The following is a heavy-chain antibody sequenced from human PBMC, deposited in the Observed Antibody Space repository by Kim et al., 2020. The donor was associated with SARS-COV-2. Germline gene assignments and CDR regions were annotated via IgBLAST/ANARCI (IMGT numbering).Heavy chain of an antibody. V-gene: IGHV4-4*07. D-gene: IGHD5-18*01. J-gene: IGHJ4*02. Sequence: NPSLQSRVTISADISKNQFSLTLTSVTAADTAVYYCAAAGYTYSQSYFDYWGPGILVTVSS. CDR3: AAAGYTYSQSYFDY.